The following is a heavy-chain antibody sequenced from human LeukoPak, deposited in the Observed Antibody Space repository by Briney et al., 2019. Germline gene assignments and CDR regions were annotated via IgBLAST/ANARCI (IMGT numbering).Heavy chain of an antibody. V-gene: IGHV4-30-2*01. D-gene: IGHD1-26*01. CDR1: GGSISSGGYS. J-gene: IGHJ5*02. Sequence: SQTLSLTCAVSGGSISSGGYSWSWIRQPPGKGLEWIGYIYHSGSTYYNPSLKSRVTISVDTSKNQFSLKLSSVTAADTAVYYCARDGVGASLFGPWGQGTLVTVSS. CDR3: ARDGVGASLFGP. CDR2: IYHSGST.